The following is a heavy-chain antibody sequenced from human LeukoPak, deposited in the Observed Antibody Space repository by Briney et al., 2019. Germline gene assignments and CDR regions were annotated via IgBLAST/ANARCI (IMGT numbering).Heavy chain of an antibody. Sequence: SETLSLTCTVSGGSITSTSYYWGWIRQPPGKGPEWIGSIYYSGSTNYNPSLKSRVTISLDTSKNQFSLKLTSVTAADTAVYYCASVRGYSSGWYASGFDPWGQGTLVTVSS. CDR2: IYYSGST. V-gene: IGHV4-39*07. CDR3: ASVRGYSSGWYASGFDP. J-gene: IGHJ5*02. D-gene: IGHD6-19*01. CDR1: GGSITSTSYY.